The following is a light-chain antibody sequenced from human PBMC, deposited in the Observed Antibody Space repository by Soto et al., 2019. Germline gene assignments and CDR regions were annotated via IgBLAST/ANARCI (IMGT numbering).Light chain of an antibody. CDR1: QTISSW. Sequence: DSPMTQSPATLSASVGDRVTITCRASQTISSWLAWYQQKPGKAPKLLIYKASTLKSGVPSRFSGSGSGTEFTLTISSLQPDDFATYYCQHYNSYSEAFGQGTKVAIK. CDR2: KAS. V-gene: IGKV1-5*03. CDR3: QHYNSYSEA. J-gene: IGKJ1*01.